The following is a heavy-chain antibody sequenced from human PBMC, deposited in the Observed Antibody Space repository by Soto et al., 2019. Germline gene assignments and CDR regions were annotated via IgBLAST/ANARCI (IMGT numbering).Heavy chain of an antibody. CDR1: GYSFTDYH. CDR2: INPKSGGT. V-gene: IGHV1-2*04. Sequence: ASVKVSCKASGYSFTDYHIHWVRQAPGQGLEWLGRINPKSGGTSTAQKFQGWVTMTRDRSISTVYMELTRLRSDDTAVYFCARGHSTDCSNGVCSFFYNHEMDVWGQWTTVTGS. CDR3: ARGHSTDCSNGVCSFFYNHEMDV. D-gene: IGHD2-8*01. J-gene: IGHJ6*02.